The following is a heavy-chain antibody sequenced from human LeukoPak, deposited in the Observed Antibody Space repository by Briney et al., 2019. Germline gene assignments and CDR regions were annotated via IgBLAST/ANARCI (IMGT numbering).Heavy chain of an antibody. CDR1: GGSFSGYY. J-gene: IGHJ6*02. V-gene: IGHV4-31*11. D-gene: IGHD2-15*01. Sequence: SETLSLTCAVYGGSFSGYYWSWIRQHPGKGLEWIGYIYYSGSTYYNPSLKSRVTISVDTSKNQFSLKLSSVTAADTAVYYCASNTRKTPYYYYGMDVWGQGTTVTVSS. CDR2: IYYSGST. CDR3: ASNTRKTPYYYYGMDV.